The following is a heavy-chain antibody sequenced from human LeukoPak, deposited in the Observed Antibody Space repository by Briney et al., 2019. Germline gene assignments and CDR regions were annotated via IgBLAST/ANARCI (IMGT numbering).Heavy chain of an antibody. J-gene: IGHJ6*03. D-gene: IGHD3-10*01. CDR3: ASGSGSYRTPYYYMDV. CDR1: GFTVSSNY. Sequence: GGSLRLSCVASGFTVSSNYMSWVRQAPGKGLEWGSVIYSGGRTYYADSVKGRFTISRDNSKNTLYLQMNSLRAEDTAVYYCASGSGSYRTPYYYMDVWGTGTTVTVSS. V-gene: IGHV3-53*01. CDR2: IYSGGRT.